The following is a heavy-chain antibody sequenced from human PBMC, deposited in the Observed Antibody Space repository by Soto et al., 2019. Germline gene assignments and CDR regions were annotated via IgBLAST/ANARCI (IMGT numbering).Heavy chain of an antibody. CDR2: ISYDGSNK. J-gene: IGHJ6*02. Sequence: PGGSLRLSCAASGFTFSSYGMYWVRQAPGKGLEWVAVISYDGSNKYYADSVKGRFTISRDSSKNTLYLQMNSLRAEDTAVYYCAKHMNPGYSSGWYLREDYYYGMDVWGQGTTVAVSS. CDR3: AKHMNPGYSSGWYLREDYYYGMDV. V-gene: IGHV3-30*18. CDR1: GFTFSSYG. D-gene: IGHD6-19*01.